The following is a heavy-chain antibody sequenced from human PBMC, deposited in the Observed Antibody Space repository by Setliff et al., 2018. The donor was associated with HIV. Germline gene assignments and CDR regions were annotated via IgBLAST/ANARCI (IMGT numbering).Heavy chain of an antibody. CDR1: GGSFSGYY. Sequence: PSETLSLTCAVYGGSFSGYYWSWIRQPPGKGLEWIGEINHSGSTNYNPSLKSRVTISVDTSKNQFSLKLSSVTAADTAVYYCARAYYYDSIGDAFDIWGQGTMVTVSS. V-gene: IGHV4-34*01. J-gene: IGHJ3*02. D-gene: IGHD3-22*01. CDR3: ARAYYYDSIGDAFDI. CDR2: INHSGST.